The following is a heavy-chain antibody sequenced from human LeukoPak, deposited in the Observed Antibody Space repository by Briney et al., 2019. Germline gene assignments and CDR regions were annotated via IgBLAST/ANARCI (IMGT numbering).Heavy chain of an antibody. V-gene: IGHV3-9*01. CDR3: TRDFYRDFYDSVDYYFHY. CDR1: GFIFDDFA. J-gene: IGHJ4*02. Sequence: GRSLRLSCAASGFIFDDFAMHWVRQVPGKGLEWVSGINSNNGIIGYADSVKGRFSISRDNAKDSLYLQMNSLRPEDTALYYCTRDFYRDFYDSVDYYFHYWDQGTLVTVSS. CDR2: INSNNGII. D-gene: IGHD3-22*01.